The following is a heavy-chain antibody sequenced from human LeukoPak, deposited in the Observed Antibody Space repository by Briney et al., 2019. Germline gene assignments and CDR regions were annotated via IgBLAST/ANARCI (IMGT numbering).Heavy chain of an antibody. V-gene: IGHV3-23*01. CDR2: VSASGGST. J-gene: IGHJ5*02. CDR1: GFTFSSYA. Sequence: GGSLRLSCAASGFTFSSYAMSWVRQAPGKGLEWVSGVSASGGSTYYADSVKGRFTISRDNSKNTLYLQMNSLRTEDTAVYYCAKDPDRSSWSRNWFDPWGQGTLVTVSS. CDR3: AKDPDRSSWSRNWFDP. D-gene: IGHD6-13*01.